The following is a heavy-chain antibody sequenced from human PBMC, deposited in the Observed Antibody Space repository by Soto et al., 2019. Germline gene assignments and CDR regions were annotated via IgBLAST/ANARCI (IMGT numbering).Heavy chain of an antibody. CDR2: IRSKTEGGTT. D-gene: IGHD1-26*01. V-gene: IGHV3-15*07. CDR3: TTDLRLEGARLL. J-gene: IGHJ4*02. CDR1: GFTFNNAW. Sequence: EVQLVESGGGLVKPGESLRLSCAAFGFTFNNAWMNWVRQSPGKGLEWVGRIRSKTEGGTTDYAAPVKGRFTISRDDSNSKVYLQMNSLKTEDTAVYYCTTDLRLEGARLLWGQGTLVTVSS.